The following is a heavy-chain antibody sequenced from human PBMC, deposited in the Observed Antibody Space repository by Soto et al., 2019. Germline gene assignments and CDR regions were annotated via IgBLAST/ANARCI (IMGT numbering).Heavy chain of an antibody. CDR2: ISYSSGST. D-gene: IGHD2-15*01. V-gene: IGHV3-23*01. Sequence: LSLTCAASGFTFTSYAMSWVRQAPGKGLEWVSAISYSSGSTYYADSVKGRFTISRDNSKNTLYLQMSSLRAEDTAVYYCAILARGYASDMAFDYWGQGTLVTVSS. CDR3: AILARGYASDMAFDY. J-gene: IGHJ4*02. CDR1: GFTFTSYA.